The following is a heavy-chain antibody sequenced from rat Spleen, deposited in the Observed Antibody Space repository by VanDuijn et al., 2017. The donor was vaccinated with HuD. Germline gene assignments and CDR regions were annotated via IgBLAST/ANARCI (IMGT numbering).Heavy chain of an antibody. D-gene: IGHD1-12*02. CDR2: INGAGST. V-gene: IGHV3-3*01. Sequence: QLQESGPGLVKPSQSLSLSCSVTVYSITSSYRWNWIRKFPGNQLEWMGYINGAGSTNYNPSLKSRISITRDTSKNQFFLQVNSVTTEDSATYYCARSDGTHYYLPFADWGQGTLVTVSS. CDR3: ARSDGTHYYLPFAD. J-gene: IGHJ3*01. CDR1: VYSITSSYR.